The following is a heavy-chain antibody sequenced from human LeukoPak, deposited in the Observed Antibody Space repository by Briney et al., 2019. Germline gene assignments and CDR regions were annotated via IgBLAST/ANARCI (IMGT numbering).Heavy chain of an antibody. CDR1: GFTFSSYE. CDR2: ISYDGSNK. CDR3: ARDRRLAVTTWGDAFDI. V-gene: IGHV3-30*04. D-gene: IGHD4-17*01. Sequence: PGGSLRLSCAASGFTFSSYEMNWVRQAPGKGLEWVAVISYDGSNKYYADSVKGRFTISRDNSKNTLYLQMNSLRAEDTAVYYCARDRRLAVTTWGDAFDIWGQGTMVTVSS. J-gene: IGHJ3*02.